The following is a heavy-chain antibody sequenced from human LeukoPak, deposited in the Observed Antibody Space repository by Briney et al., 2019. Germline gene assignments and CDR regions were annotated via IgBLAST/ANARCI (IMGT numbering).Heavy chain of an antibody. CDR3: ARQGLTGTTFYHMDV. CDR1: GGTFSSYA. J-gene: IGHJ6*03. V-gene: IGHV1-69*05. Sequence: SVKVSCKASGGTFSSYAISWVRQAPGQGLEWMGGIIPIFGTANYAQKFQGRVTITTDESTSTAYMELSSLRSEDTAVYYCARQGLTGTTFYHMDVWGKGTTVTVSS. D-gene: IGHD1-7*01. CDR2: IIPIFGTA.